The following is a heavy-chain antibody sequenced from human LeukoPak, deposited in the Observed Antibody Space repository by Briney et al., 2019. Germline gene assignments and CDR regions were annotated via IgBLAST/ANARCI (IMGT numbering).Heavy chain of an antibody. Sequence: PGGSLRLSCAASGFIFSTYSMNWVRQAPGKGLEWVSSISSSSSYIYYADSVKGRFTISRDNAKNSLYLQMNSLRAEDTAVYYCAELGITMIGGVWGKGTTVTISS. J-gene: IGHJ6*04. CDR3: AELGITMIGGV. CDR1: GFIFSTYS. V-gene: IGHV3-21*01. CDR2: ISSSSSYI. D-gene: IGHD3-10*02.